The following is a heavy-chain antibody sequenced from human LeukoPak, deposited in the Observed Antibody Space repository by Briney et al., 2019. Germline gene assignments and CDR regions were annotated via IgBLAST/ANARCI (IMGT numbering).Heavy chain of an antibody. V-gene: IGHV3-30*18. CDR1: GFTFSSYG. Sequence: PPGRSLRLSCAASGFTFSSYGMHWVRQAPGKGLEWVAVISYDGSNKYYADSVKGRFTISRDNSKNTLYLQMNSLRAEDTAVYYCAKRLYSSSWYGDYYYGMDVWGQGTTVTVSS. CDR3: AKRLYSSSWYGDYYYGMDV. D-gene: IGHD6-13*01. CDR2: ISYDGSNK. J-gene: IGHJ6*02.